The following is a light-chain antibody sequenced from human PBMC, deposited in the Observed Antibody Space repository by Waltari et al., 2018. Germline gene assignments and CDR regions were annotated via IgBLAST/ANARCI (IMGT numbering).Light chain of an antibody. V-gene: IGLV2-11*01. CDR1: GSDVGGYIY. J-gene: IGLJ1*01. Sequence: QSALTQPRSVSGSPGQSVTISCTGSGSDVGGYIYVSWYHHHPGRAPKVVIYDVDKRPSVVLDRFSGSQSGKTASLTSSGLQAEDEGDYYCCSYAGRYTFVFGSGTRVTVL. CDR2: DVD. CDR3: CSYAGRYTFV.